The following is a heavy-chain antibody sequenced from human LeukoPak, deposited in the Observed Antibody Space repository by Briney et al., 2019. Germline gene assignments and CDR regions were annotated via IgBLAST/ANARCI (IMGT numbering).Heavy chain of an antibody. J-gene: IGHJ5*02. CDR2: ITNGGSTI. Sequence: GGSLRLSCAASGFTFSDYNMNWVRQAPGKGLEWVSYITNGGSTIHHADSVKGRFTISRDNAKNSLYLQMNSLRGEDTAVYYCARATYDSSGYPFSWGQGTLVTVSS. V-gene: IGHV3-11*04. CDR1: GFTFSDYN. D-gene: IGHD3-22*01. CDR3: ARATYDSSGYPFS.